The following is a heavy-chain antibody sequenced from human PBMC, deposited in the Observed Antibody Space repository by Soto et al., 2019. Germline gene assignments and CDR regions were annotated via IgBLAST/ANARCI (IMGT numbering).Heavy chain of an antibody. CDR3: ARVGERVVVTGGANWFDP. D-gene: IGHD3-22*01. Sequence: QVQLQESGPGLVKPSQTLSLTCTVSGGSISSGDYYWSWIRQPPGKGLEWIGYIYYSGSTYYNPSLKSRVTISVDTSKNQFALKLSSVTAADTAGYYCARVGERVVVTGGANWFDPWGQGTLVTVSS. CDR2: IYYSGST. CDR1: GGSISSGDYY. V-gene: IGHV4-30-4*01. J-gene: IGHJ5*02.